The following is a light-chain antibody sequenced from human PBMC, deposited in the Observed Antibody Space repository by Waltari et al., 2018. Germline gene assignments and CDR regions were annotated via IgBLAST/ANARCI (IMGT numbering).Light chain of an antibody. V-gene: IGKV1-12*01. CDR3: QQVNSFPRT. CDR2: DAS. CDR1: QAISSR. J-gene: IGKJ1*01. Sequence: DIQMTQSPSSVSASVGDRVTLTCRASQAISSRLAWYQQKPGKAPKPLIFDASSLHTGVPSRFSGSGSGTDFTLTIRSLQPEDFATYYCQQVNSFPRTFGQGTKVEVK.